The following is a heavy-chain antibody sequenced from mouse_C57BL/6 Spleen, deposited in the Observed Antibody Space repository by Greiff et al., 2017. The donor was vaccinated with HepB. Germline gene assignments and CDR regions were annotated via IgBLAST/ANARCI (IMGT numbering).Heavy chain of an antibody. Sequence: EVQLQQSGPELVKPGASVKISCKASGYSFTDYNMNWVKQSNGKSLEWIGVINPNYGTTSYNQKFKGKATLTVDQSSSTAYMQLNSLTSEDSAVYYCASWGTTVVADYFDYWGQGTTLTVSS. CDR3: ASWGTTVVADYFDY. V-gene: IGHV1-39*01. D-gene: IGHD1-1*01. CDR1: GYSFTDYN. J-gene: IGHJ2*01. CDR2: INPNYGTT.